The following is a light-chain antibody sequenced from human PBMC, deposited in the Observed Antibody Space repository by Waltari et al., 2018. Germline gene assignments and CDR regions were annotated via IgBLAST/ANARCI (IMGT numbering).Light chain of an antibody. V-gene: IGLV2-23*02. CDR2: EVI. J-gene: IGLJ1*01. CDR3: CSYAGRGTYV. Sequence: QSALTQPASVSGSPGHSITISCSGTSSDPNTYNYVSWYQQHPGRGPKLLICEVIKRPSGVASRFSGSKSGNTASLTISGLQGEDEADYYCCSYAGRGTYVFGSGTKVTVL. CDR1: SSDPNTYNY.